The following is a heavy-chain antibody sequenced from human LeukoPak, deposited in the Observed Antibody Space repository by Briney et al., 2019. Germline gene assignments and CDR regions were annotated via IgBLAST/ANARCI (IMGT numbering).Heavy chain of an antibody. V-gene: IGHV4-59*01. CDR3: ARVTGYVIEDYFDY. CDR2: IYYSGST. D-gene: IGHD3-22*01. Sequence: SETLSLTCTVSGGSISSYYWSWIRQLPGKGLEWIGYIYYSGSTNYNPSLKSRVTISVDTSKNQFSLKLSSVTAADTAMYYCARVTGYVIEDYFDYWGQGTLVTVSS. J-gene: IGHJ4*02. CDR1: GGSISSYY.